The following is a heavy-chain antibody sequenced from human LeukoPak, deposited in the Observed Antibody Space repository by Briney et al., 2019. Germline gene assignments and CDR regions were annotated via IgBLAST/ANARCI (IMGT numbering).Heavy chain of an antibody. J-gene: IGHJ4*02. Sequence: PGESLKISCKGSGYSFTSYWIGWVRQLPGKGLEWMGIIYPGDSDTRYSPSFQGQVTISADKSISTAYLQWSSLKASDTAMYYCARPPAAAAGKPNRYYFDYWGQGTLVTVSS. CDR1: GYSFTSYW. CDR2: IYPGDSDT. D-gene: IGHD6-13*01. V-gene: IGHV5-51*01. CDR3: ARPPAAAAGKPNRYYFDY.